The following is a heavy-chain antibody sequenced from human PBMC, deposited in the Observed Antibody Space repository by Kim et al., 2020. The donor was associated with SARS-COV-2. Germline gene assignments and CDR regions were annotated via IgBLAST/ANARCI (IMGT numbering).Heavy chain of an antibody. J-gene: IGHJ3*02. D-gene: IGHD3-10*01. CDR1: GYTFRSYA. CDR2: INTNTGNP. V-gene: IGHV7-4-1*02. Sequence: ASVKVSCKASGYTFRSYALNWVRQAPGQGLEWMGWINTNTGNPTYAQGFTGRFVFSLDTSVSTAYLQINSLKAEDTAVYYCARTYGSGNLLDAFHIWGQGTMVTVSS. CDR3: ARTYGSGNLLDAFHI.